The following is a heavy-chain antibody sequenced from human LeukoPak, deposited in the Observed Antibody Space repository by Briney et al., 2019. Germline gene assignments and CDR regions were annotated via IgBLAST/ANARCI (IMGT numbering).Heavy chain of an antibody. CDR2: ISGSGSYT. D-gene: IGHD2-15*01. CDR3: ARHVLLRATPCLY. J-gene: IGHJ4*02. CDR1: GFTFSSYA. V-gene: IGHV3-23*01. Sequence: PGGSLRLSCAASGFTFSSYAMSWVRQAPGKGLEWVSGISGSGSYTYYADSVKGRFTISRGNSQNTMFLQMNSLRADDTAVYYCARHVLLRATPCLYWGQGTLVTVSS.